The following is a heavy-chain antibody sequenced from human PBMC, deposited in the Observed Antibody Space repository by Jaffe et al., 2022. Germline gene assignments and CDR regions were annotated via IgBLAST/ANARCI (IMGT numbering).Heavy chain of an antibody. Sequence: EVQLLESGGGLVQPGGSLRLSCAASGFTFSSYAMSWVRQAPGKGLEWVSAISGSGGSTYYADSVKGRFTISRDNSKNTLYLQMNSLRAEDTAVYYCAKQPGTVTTLLDWFDPWGQGTLVTVSS. CDR2: ISGSGGST. V-gene: IGHV3-23*01. D-gene: IGHD4-17*01. J-gene: IGHJ5*02. CDR1: GFTFSSYA. CDR3: AKQPGTVTTLLDWFDP.